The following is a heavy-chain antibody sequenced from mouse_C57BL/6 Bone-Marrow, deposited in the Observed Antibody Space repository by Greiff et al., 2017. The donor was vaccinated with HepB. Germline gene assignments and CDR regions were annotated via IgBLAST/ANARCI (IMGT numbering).Heavy chain of an antibody. CDR1: GFTFSSYA. V-gene: IGHV5-9-1*02. J-gene: IGHJ1*03. D-gene: IGHD2-3*01. Sequence: EVKLVESGEGLVKPGGSLKLSCAASGFTFSSYAMSWVRQTPEKRLEWVAYISSGGDYIYYADTVKGRFTISRDNARNTLYLQMSSLKSEDTAMYYCTRDGYYFSWYFDVWGTGTTVTVSS. CDR3: TRDGYYFSWYFDV. CDR2: ISSGGDYI.